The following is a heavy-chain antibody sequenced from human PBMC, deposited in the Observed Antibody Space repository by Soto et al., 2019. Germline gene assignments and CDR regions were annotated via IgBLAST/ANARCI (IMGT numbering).Heavy chain of an antibody. CDR2: IDSGGST. D-gene: IGHD7-27*01. CDR1: GFTVSSNY. J-gene: IGHJ4*02. Sequence: EVQLVETGGGLIQPGGSLRLSCAASGFTVSSNYMSWVRQAPGKGLEWVSVIDSGGSTYYADSVKGRFTISRDNSKNTLYLQMNSLRAEDTAVYYCARVLGTRTYADYWGQGTLVTVSS. CDR3: ARVLGTRTYADY. V-gene: IGHV3-53*02.